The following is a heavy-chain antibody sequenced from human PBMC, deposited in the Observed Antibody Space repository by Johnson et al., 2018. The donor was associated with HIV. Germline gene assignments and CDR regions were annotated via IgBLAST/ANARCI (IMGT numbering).Heavy chain of an antibody. Sequence: VQLVESGGGVVRPGGSLRLSCAASGFTFDDYGMSWVRQGPGKGLEWVSGINWNGGSTGYADSVKGRFTISRDNAKNSLYLQMNSLRAEDTAFYYCARGVGATLPDAFDIWGQGTMVTVSP. D-gene: IGHD1-26*01. CDR1: GFTFDDYG. V-gene: IGHV3-20*04. CDR3: ARGVGATLPDAFDI. J-gene: IGHJ3*02. CDR2: INWNGGST.